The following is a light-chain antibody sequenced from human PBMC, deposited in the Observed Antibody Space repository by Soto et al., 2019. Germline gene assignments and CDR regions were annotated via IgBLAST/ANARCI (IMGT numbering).Light chain of an antibody. CDR3: QTYDSSLSGRV. CDR2: GDS. J-gene: IGLJ3*02. Sequence: QSVLTQPPSVSGAPGQKVTISCTGTSSNIGAPYDVHWYQQFPGTAPKLLIYGDSNRPSGIPDRFSGSKSGTSASLSITGLQAEDEADYFCQTYDSSLSGRVFGGGTKVTVL. CDR1: SSNIGAPYD. V-gene: IGLV1-40*01.